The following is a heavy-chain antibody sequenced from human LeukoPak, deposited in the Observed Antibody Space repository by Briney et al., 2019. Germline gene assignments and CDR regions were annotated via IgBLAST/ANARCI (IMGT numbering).Heavy chain of an antibody. Sequence: PGGSLRLSCAASGFTFSSYGMHWVRQAPGKGLEWVSSISSSSSYIYYADSVKGRFTISRDNAKNSLYLQMNSLRAEDTAVYYCARDSSSWYNWFDPWGQGTLVTVSS. D-gene: IGHD6-13*01. J-gene: IGHJ5*02. CDR1: GFTFSSYG. CDR3: ARDSSSWYNWFDP. CDR2: ISSSSSYI. V-gene: IGHV3-21*01.